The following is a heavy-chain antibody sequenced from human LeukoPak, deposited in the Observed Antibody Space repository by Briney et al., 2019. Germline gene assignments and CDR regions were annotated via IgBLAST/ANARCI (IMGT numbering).Heavy chain of an antibody. Sequence: PGGSLRLSCAASGFPFNAYAMHWVRQAPGKGLEWVAVISYHGSQKYYADSVKGRFTISRDNSKDTLYLQMNSLRAEDTAVYYCARNSGSYYYFDYWGQGTLVTVSS. D-gene: IGHD1-26*01. J-gene: IGHJ4*02. CDR2: ISYHGSQK. CDR1: GFPFNAYA. CDR3: ARNSGSYYYFDY. V-gene: IGHV3-30*01.